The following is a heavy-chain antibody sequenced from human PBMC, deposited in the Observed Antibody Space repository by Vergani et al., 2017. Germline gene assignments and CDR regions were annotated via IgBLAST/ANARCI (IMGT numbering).Heavy chain of an antibody. D-gene: IGHD2-8*01. CDR2: IYHSWST. J-gene: IGHJ6*02. Sequence: QLQLQESGSGLVKPSQTLSLTCAVSGGSISSGGYSWSWIRQPPGKGLDWIGYIYHSWSTYYNPSLKSRVHRSVHTSKNQFSLKLRSVTAADTAVYYCARGGAYCTNGVCHYYYYGMDVWGQGTTVTVSS. CDR3: ARGGAYCTNGVCHYYYYGMDV. V-gene: IGHV4-30-2*01. CDR1: GGSISSGGYS.